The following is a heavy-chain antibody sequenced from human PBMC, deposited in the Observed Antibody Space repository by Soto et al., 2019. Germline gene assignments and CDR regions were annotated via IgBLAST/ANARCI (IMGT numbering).Heavy chain of an antibody. V-gene: IGHV4-59*01. D-gene: IGHD3-10*01. CDR1: GGSISSYY. CDR2: IYYSGST. J-gene: IGHJ6*02. Sequence: LSLTSPVSGGSISSYYWSWIRQPPGKGLEWIGYIYYSGSTNYNPSLKSRVTISVDTSKNQFSLKLSSVTAADTAVYYCARGGSYGSVNYGMDVWGQGTTVTVSS. CDR3: ARGGSYGSVNYGMDV.